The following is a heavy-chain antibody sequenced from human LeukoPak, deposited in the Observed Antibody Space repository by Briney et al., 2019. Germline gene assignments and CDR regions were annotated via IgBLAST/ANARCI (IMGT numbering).Heavy chain of an antibody. V-gene: IGHV1-18*01. CDR2: ISAYNGNT. Sequence: ASVKVSCKASGYTFTSYGISWVRQAPGQGLEWMGWISAYNGNTNYAQKLQGRVTMTTDTSTSTAYMELRSLRSDDTAVYYCARDDRYYDILTGYYDYWGQGTLVTVSS. CDR3: ARDDRYYDILTGYYDY. D-gene: IGHD3-9*01. CDR1: GYTFTSYG. J-gene: IGHJ4*02.